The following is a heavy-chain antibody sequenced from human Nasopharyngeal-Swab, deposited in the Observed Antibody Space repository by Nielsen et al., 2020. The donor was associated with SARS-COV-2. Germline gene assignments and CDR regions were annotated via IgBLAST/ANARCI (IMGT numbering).Heavy chain of an antibody. Sequence: HQCPGKGLEWVSVIYSGGSRHYADSVKGRFTISRDNSKNALYLQMNSLRAEDTAVYYCARSRLPGVFSVTASWYFDLWGRGTLVTVFS. J-gene: IGHJ2*01. CDR2: IYSGGSR. CDR3: ARSRLPGVFSVTASWYFDL. V-gene: IGHV3-53*01. D-gene: IGHD2-21*02.